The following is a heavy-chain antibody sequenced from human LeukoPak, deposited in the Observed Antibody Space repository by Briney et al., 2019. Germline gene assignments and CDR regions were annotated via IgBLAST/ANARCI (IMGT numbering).Heavy chain of an antibody. V-gene: IGHV3-23*01. CDR3: AKDLVPYYYDSSGGNPWYYFDY. CDR2: ISGSGGST. CDR1: GFTFSSYA. Sequence: GGSLRLSCAASGFTFSSYAMSWVRQAPGKGLEWVSAISGSGGSTYYADSVKGRFTISRDNSKNTLYLQMNSLRAEDTAVYYCAKDLVPYYYDSSGGNPWYYFDYWGQGTLVTVSS. D-gene: IGHD3-22*01. J-gene: IGHJ4*02.